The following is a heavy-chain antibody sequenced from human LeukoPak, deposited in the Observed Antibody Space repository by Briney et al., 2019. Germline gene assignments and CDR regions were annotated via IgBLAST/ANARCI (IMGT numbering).Heavy chain of an antibody. V-gene: IGHV3-7*01. D-gene: IGHD1-7*01. J-gene: IGHJ4*02. CDR1: GFTFSSYW. CDR3: ARDSDNWNYRTHPDY. Sequence: GGSLRLSCAASGFTFSSYWMSWVRQAPGKGLEWVANIKQDGSEKYYVDSVKGRFTISRDNAKNSLYLQMNSLRAEDTAVYYCARDSDNWNYRTHPDYWGQGTLVTVSS. CDR2: IKQDGSEK.